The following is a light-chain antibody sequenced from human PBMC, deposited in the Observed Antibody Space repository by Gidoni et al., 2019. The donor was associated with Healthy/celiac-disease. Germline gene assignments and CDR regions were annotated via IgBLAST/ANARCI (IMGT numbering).Light chain of an antibody. Sequence: IQMPQSPSSLSASVGDRVTITCRASQSISSYLNWCQQKPGKAPKLLIYAASSLQSWGPSRFSGSGSGTDFTLTISSLQPEDFATYYYRQRYSTPQTFGQGTKVEIK. J-gene: IGKJ1*01. CDR3: RQRYSTPQT. CDR2: AAS. V-gene: IGKV1-39*01. CDR1: QSISSY.